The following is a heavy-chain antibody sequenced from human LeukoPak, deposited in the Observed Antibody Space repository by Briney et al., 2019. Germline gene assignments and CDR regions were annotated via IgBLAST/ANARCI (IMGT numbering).Heavy chain of an antibody. V-gene: IGHV3-23*01. Sequence: GSLRLSCAASGFSFSSYAMSWVRQAPGKGREWVSGISGSGGSTYYADSVKGRFTISRDNSKNTLYVQMNSLRAEDTAVYYCAKARGFCSGGSCYNPFDPWGQGTLVTVSS. D-gene: IGHD2-15*01. CDR2: ISGSGGST. CDR3: AKARGFCSGGSCYNPFDP. J-gene: IGHJ5*02. CDR1: GFSFSSYA.